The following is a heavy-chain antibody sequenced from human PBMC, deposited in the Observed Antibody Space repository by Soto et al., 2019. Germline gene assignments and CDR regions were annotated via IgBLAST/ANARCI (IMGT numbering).Heavy chain of an antibody. CDR2: INSYNGDT. J-gene: IGHJ5*01. V-gene: IGHV1-18*04. CDR1: GDDFIGHG. Sequence: ASVKVSCTASGDDFIGHGISWVRQARGQGLEWMGWINSYNGDTKYARKYQDRITLTKDKSTRTVYMELTSLRSDDTAVYYCARDQWLKVPAVVGDKFDSWGQGTLVTVSS. CDR3: ARDQWLKVPAVVGDKFDS. D-gene: IGHD6-19*01.